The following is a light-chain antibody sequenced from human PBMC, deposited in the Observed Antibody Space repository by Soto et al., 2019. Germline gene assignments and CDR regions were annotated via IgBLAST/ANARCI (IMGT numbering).Light chain of an antibody. J-gene: IGKJ1*01. V-gene: IGKV3-20*01. CDR1: QSVSSSS. CDR2: GGS. CDR3: QQYGSSPST. Sequence: EIVLTQSPGTLSLSPGERATLSCRASQSVSSSSLAWYQQKPGQAPRLLIYGGSSRATGNPDRFSGSGSGTDFTLTISRLEPEDFAVYSCQQYGSSPSTFGQGTKVEIK.